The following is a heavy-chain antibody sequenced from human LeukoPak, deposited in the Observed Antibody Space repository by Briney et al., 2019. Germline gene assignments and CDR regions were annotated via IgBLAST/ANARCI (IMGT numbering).Heavy chain of an antibody. V-gene: IGHV1-69*05. Sequence: ASVKVSCKASGGTFSSYAISWVRQAPGQGLEWMGGIIPIFGTANYAQKFQGRVTITTDESTSTAYMELSSLRSGDTAVYYCARVGGGYNSFDYWGQGTLVTVSS. J-gene: IGHJ4*02. CDR3: ARVGGGYNSFDY. CDR1: GGTFSSYA. D-gene: IGHD5-24*01. CDR2: IIPIFGTA.